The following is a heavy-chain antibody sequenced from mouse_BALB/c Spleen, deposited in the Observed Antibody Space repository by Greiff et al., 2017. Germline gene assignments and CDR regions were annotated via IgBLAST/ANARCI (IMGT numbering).Heavy chain of an antibody. CDR3: ARRDYDDAMDY. D-gene: IGHD2-4*01. Sequence: EVQVVESGGGLVKPGGSLKLSCAASGFAFSSYDMSWVRQTPEKRLEWVAYISSGGGSTYYPDTVKGRFTISRDNAKNTLYLQMSSLKSEDTAMYYCARRDYDDAMDYWGQGTLVTVSA. CDR1: GFAFSSYD. J-gene: IGHJ3*01. V-gene: IGHV5-12-1*01. CDR2: ISSGGGST.